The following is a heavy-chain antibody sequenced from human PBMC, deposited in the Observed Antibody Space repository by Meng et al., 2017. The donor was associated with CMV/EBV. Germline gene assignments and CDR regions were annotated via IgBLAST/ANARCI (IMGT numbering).Heavy chain of an antibody. Sequence: GGSLRLSCAASGFTFSTYWMTWVRQAPGKGLEWVVNVKHDGSEKYYLDSVKGRFTVSRDNAKNSLYLQMSSLRAEDTAIYYCARDTGPNTLDYWGQGTLVTVSS. V-gene: IGHV3-7*01. J-gene: IGHJ4*02. CDR1: GFTFSTYW. CDR3: ARDTGPNTLDY. D-gene: IGHD2-8*01. CDR2: VKHDGSEK.